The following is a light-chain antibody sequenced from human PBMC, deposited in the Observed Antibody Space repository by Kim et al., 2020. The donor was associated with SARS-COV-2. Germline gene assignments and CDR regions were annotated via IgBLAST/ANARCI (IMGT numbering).Light chain of an antibody. CDR3: QVWDSSSDRPV. J-gene: IGLJ3*02. CDR1: NSGSKS. CDR2: YDS. V-gene: IGLV3-21*04. Sequence: GKTARITCGGKNSGSKSVQWYQQNTGRTPVRVIYYDSDRPTGMPERFSGSNSVKTATLTISRVEAGDEADYYSQVWDSSSDRPVFGGGTQLTVL.